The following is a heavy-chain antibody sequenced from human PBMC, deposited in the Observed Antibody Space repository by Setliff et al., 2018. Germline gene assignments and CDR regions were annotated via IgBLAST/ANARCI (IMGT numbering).Heavy chain of an antibody. D-gene: IGHD4-4*01. CDR3: ARASVVHAVTIGY. CDR1: GASISSTYY. V-gene: IGHV4-39*01. J-gene: IGHJ4*02. CDR2: IYYRGIN. Sequence: SETLSLTCTASGASISSTYYWGWVRQSPEKGLEWIGSIYYRGINFSNPSLRSRVTMSVDTSKNQFSLNLTSVTAADTAIYYCARASVVHAVTIGYWGQGTLVTVSS.